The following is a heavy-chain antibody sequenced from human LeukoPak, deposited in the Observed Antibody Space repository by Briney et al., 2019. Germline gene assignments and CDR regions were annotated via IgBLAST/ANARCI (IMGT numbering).Heavy chain of an antibody. CDR2: ISWNSGSI. CDR3: ARGGGEQQLNDAFDI. Sequence: QSGGSLRLSCAASGFTFDDYAMHWVRQAPGKGLEWVSGISWNSGSIGYADSVKGRFTISRDNAKNSLYLQMNSLRAEDTAVYYCARGGGEQQLNDAFDIWGQGTMVTVSS. J-gene: IGHJ3*02. V-gene: IGHV3-9*01. CDR1: GFTFDDYA. D-gene: IGHD6-13*01.